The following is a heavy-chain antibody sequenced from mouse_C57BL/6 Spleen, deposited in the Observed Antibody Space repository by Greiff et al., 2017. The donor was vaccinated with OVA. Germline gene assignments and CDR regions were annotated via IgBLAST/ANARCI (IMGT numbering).Heavy chain of an antibody. J-gene: IGHJ4*01. V-gene: IGHV1-82*01. D-gene: IGHD1-1*01. CDR2: IYPGDGDT. CDR3: ASLLRYYAMDY. Sequence: QVQLKQSGPELVKPGASVKISCKASGYAFSSSWMNWVKQRPGKGLEWIGRIYPGDGDTNYNGKFKGKATLTADKSSSTAYMQLSSLTSEDSAVYFCASLLRYYAMDYWGQGTSVTVSS. CDR1: GYAFSSSW.